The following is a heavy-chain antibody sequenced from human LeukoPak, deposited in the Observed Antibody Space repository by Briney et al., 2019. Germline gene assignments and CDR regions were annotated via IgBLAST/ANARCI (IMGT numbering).Heavy chain of an antibody. J-gene: IGHJ4*02. V-gene: IGHV1-46*01. CDR2: IDPGSGGT. CDR3: ARGYSYGTVNY. CDR1: GYTFINYY. Sequence: ASVKVSCKASGYTFINYYMHWVRQPPGQGLEWMGIIDPGSGGTTYAQKFQGRVTMTRVTSTSTVYIELNSLRSEDTAVYYCARGYSYGTVNYWGQGTLVTVSS. D-gene: IGHD5-18*01.